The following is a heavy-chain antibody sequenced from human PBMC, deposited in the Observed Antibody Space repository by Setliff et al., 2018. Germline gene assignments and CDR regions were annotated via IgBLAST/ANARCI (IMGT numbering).Heavy chain of an antibody. V-gene: IGHV1-69*05. CDR2: IIPIFGTA. J-gene: IGHJ6*02. CDR1: GGTFSSYA. Sequence: SVKVSCKASGGTFSSYAISWVRQAPGQGLEWMGGIIPIFGTANYAQKFQGRVTITTDESTSTANMELSSLRSEDTAVYYCAMPRGTLPERSSKYYYYGMDVWGQGTTVTVSS. D-gene: IGHD3-16*01. CDR3: AMPRGTLPERSSKYYYYGMDV.